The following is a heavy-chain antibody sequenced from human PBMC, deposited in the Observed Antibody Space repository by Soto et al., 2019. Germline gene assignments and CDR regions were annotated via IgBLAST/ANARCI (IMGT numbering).Heavy chain of an antibody. CDR2: ISYDGSNK. Sequence: QVQLVESGGGVVQPGRSLRLFCAASGFTFSSYGMHWVRQAPGKGLEWVAVISYDGSNKYYADSVKGRFTISRDNSKNTLYLQMNSLRAEDTAVYYCAKDQAAKVADPYYFDYWGQGTLVTVSS. D-gene: IGHD6-19*01. CDR1: GFTFSSYG. CDR3: AKDQAAKVADPYYFDY. V-gene: IGHV3-30*18. J-gene: IGHJ4*02.